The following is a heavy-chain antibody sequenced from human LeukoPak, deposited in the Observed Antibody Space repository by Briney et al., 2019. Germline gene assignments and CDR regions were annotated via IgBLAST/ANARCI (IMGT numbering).Heavy chain of an antibody. CDR3: ARDQGRGQQLGGGAFDI. CDR2: LYYTGNI. Sequence: SETLSLTCTVSGGSISSSRNYWGWIRQPPGKGLEWIGSLYYTGNIYYSPSLKSRVTISVDTSKNQFSLNLSSVTAADTAVYYCARDQGRGQQLGGGAFDIWGQGTMVTVSS. D-gene: IGHD6-13*01. CDR1: GGSISSSRNY. J-gene: IGHJ3*02. V-gene: IGHV4-39*02.